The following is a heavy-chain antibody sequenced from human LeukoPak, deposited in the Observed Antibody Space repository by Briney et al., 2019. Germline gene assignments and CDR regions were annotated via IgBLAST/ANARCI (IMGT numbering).Heavy chain of an antibody. CDR3: TREDY. CDR1: GYTFTGFY. CDR2: IHPDSGGT. J-gene: IGHJ4*02. Sequence: ASVKVSCKASGYTFTGFYLHWVRQAPGQGLEWMGWIHPDSGGTNYAQTFLGRVTMTRDTSISTAYMELSRLRSDDSAVYYCTREDYWGQGTLVTVSS. V-gene: IGHV1-2*02.